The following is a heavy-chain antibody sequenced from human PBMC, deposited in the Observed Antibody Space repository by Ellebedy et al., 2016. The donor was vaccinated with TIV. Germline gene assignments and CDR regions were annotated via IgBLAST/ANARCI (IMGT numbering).Heavy chain of an antibody. D-gene: IGHD6-13*01. Sequence: SCXASGGTFSSYAMSWVRQAPGKGLEWISAISGSGGSTYYADSVKGRFTISRDNSKNTLYLQMNSLRAEDTAVYYCAKDHGSSRKNWFDPWGQGTLVTVSS. CDR2: ISGSGGST. CDR3: AKDHGSSRKNWFDP. J-gene: IGHJ5*02. CDR1: GGTFSSYA. V-gene: IGHV3-23*01.